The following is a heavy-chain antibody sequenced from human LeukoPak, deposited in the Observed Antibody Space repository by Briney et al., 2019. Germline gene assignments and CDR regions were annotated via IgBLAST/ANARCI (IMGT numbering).Heavy chain of an antibody. D-gene: IGHD3-10*01. CDR3: ARDSATVFPLDY. CDR1: GYTFTGYY. Sequence: GASVKVSCKASGYTFTGYYMHWVRQAPGQGLEWMGWINPNSGGTNYAQKLQGRVTMTTDTSTSTAYMELRSLRSDDTAVYYCARDSATVFPLDYWGQGTLVTVSS. J-gene: IGHJ4*02. V-gene: IGHV1-2*02. CDR2: INPNSGGT.